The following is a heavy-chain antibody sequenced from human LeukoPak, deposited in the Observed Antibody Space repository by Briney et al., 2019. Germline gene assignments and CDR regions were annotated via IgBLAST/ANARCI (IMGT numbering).Heavy chain of an antibody. Sequence: GGSLRLSCAASGFTFSDYYMSWIRQAPGKGLEWVSYISSSGSTIYYADSVKGRFTISRDNAKNSLYLQMNSLRAEDTAVYYCASSYTASTKIDYWGQGTLVTVPS. V-gene: IGHV3-11*01. CDR3: ASSYTASTKIDY. CDR2: ISSSGSTI. J-gene: IGHJ4*02. CDR1: GFTFSDYY. D-gene: IGHD1-1*01.